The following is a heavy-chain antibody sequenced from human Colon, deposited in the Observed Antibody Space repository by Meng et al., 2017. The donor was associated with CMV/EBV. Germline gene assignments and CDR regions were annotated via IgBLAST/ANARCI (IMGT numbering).Heavy chain of an antibody. CDR3: ASVRNSVVHFDH. J-gene: IGHJ2*01. CDR1: GFSFSGYG. D-gene: IGHD2-15*01. V-gene: IGHV3-33*01. CDR2: VWYDGSKT. Sequence: FAASGFSFSGYGMHWVRQAPGRGLEWVASVWYDGSKTFHSESVKGRFTVSRDNSKNTLYLQMNSLRVEDTALYYCASVRNSVVHFDHWGRGTLVTVSS.